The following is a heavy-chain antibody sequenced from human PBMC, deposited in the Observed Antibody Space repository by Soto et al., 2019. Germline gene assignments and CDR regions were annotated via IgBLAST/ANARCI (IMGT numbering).Heavy chain of an antibody. D-gene: IGHD3-3*01. CDR3: ARGRYDFWSGYYRVAAFDI. V-gene: IGHV1-18*04. Sequence: SVKVSCKASGYTFTSYGISWVRQAPGQGLEWLGWISTYNGNTNYAQKLQGRVTMTTDTSTSTAYMELRSLRSDDTAVYYCARGRYDFWSGYYRVAAFDIWGQGTMVTVSS. CDR2: ISTYNGNT. CDR1: GYTFTSYG. J-gene: IGHJ3*02.